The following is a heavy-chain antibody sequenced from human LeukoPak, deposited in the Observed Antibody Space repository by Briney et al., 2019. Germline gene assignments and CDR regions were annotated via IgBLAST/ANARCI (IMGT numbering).Heavy chain of an antibody. D-gene: IGHD3/OR15-3a*01. CDR2: VSASSGNM. J-gene: IGHJ6*03. CDR3: ATARYFCTGPIYHYYIDV. Sequence: GASVKLSCNASGDNFTIDRISWRRHPPGQGLGWMGWVSASSGNMNFAQNFQGRLTMTTDTSTNTAFMELRSLRSDDTAMYYGATARYFCTGPIYHYYIDVWGKGATVIVSS. CDR1: GDNFTIDR. V-gene: IGHV1-18*01.